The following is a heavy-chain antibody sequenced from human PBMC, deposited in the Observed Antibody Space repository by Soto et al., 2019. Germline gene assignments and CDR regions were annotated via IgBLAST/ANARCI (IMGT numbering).Heavy chain of an antibody. CDR2: IYYSGST. V-gene: IGHV4-59*08. CDR1: GGSISTYY. Sequence: QVQLQESGPGLVTPSETLSLTCTVSGGSISTYYWTWIRQSPEKGLEWLGNIYYSGSTNYSPSLIIQPTISLDTSKNQFALKLRSVTAADTAVYYCARGSRCVNGACGNVFDIWGRGTKVTVSS. J-gene: IGHJ3*02. CDR3: ARGSRCVNGACGNVFDI. D-gene: IGHD2-8*01.